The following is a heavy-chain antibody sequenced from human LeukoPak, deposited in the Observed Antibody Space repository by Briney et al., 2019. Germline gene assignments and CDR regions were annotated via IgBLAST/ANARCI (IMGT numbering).Heavy chain of an antibody. CDR3: AKVWSTWYFDF. Sequence: VGSLRLSCTASALSDYYMNWIRQAPGKGLEWRSYISGGSHDTNYADSVKGRFTISRDNSKNTLYQQMNSLRAEDTVVYYCAKVWSTWYFDFWGQGTLVTVSS. CDR1: ALSDYY. V-gene: IGHV3-11*05. J-gene: IGHJ4*02. CDR2: ISGGSHDT. D-gene: IGHD1-26*01.